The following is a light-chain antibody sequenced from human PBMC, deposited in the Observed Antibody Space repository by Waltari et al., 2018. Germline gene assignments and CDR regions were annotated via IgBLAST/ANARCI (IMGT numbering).Light chain of an antibody. CDR2: EVL. Sequence: QSALTQPASVSGAPGQSITISCTATTSGGGNSDLVSWYQHHPGKVPKLLIYEVLKRPSNISHRFTGSKSGNTASLSISGLQADDEADYYCCSYVQKDIWLFGRGTKVTVL. J-gene: IGLJ3*02. CDR1: TSGGGNSDL. CDR3: CSYVQKDIWL. V-gene: IGLV2-23*02.